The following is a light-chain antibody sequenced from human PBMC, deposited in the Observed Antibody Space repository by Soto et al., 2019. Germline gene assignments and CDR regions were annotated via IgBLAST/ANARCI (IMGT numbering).Light chain of an antibody. V-gene: IGKV3-15*01. J-gene: IGKJ2*01. Sequence: EIVMTQSPATLSVSPGERATLSCRASQSLSSNLAWYQQKPGQAPRLLIYDASTRATGIPARFSGSGSGTEFTLTISSLQSEDFAVYYCQQYNDWPKTFGQGTKLEIK. CDR1: QSLSSN. CDR2: DAS. CDR3: QQYNDWPKT.